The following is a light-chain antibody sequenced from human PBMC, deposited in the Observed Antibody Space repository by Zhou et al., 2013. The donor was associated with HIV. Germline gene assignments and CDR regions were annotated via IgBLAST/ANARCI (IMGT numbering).Light chain of an antibody. CDR2: GAS. Sequence: EIVMTQSPATLSVSPGERATLSCRASQSVSSNLAWYQQKPGQAPRLLIYGASTRATGIPARFGGSGSGTEFTLTISSMQSEDFAVYYCQQYNNWPRTFGPGTKVISN. CDR1: QSVSSN. J-gene: IGKJ3*01. V-gene: IGKV3-15*01. CDR3: QQYNNWPRT.